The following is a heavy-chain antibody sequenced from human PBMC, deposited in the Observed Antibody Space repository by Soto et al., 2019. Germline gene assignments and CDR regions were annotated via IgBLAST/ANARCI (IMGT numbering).Heavy chain of an antibody. CDR1: GASISSYC. J-gene: IGHJ5*02. Sequence: PSGTLSLICAVYGASISSYCRSWFRQAPEKRLEYIGYIHNGERTNYIPSLESRVTISADTSKNQFSLRLRSVTAADTAMYYCSYGHPPGPIHHCGQGPLVTLSS. D-gene: IGHD4-17*01. CDR3: SYGHPPGPIHH. V-gene: IGHV4-59*01. CDR2: IHNGERT.